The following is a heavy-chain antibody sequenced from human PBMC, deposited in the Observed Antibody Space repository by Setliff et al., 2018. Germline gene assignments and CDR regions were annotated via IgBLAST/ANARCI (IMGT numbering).Heavy chain of an antibody. CDR3: VREGYSEYFQD. D-gene: IGHD1-1*01. J-gene: IGHJ1*01. V-gene: IGHV4-59*02. Sequence: SETLSLTCNVSGASVSSHYWGWIRQPPGKGLEWIGFISYSGITNYNVSLKSRVSISVDASKNQLSLTLSSVTAADTAVYYCVREGYSEYFQDWGRGTLVTVSS. CDR2: ISYSGIT. CDR1: GASVSSHY.